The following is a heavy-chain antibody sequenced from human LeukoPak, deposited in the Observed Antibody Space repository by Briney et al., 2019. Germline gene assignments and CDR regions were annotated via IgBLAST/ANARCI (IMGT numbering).Heavy chain of an antibody. D-gene: IGHD4-23*01. J-gene: IGHJ4*02. CDR2: INHSGST. Sequence: SETLSLTCAVYGGSFSGYYWSWIRQPPGKGLEWIGEINHSGSTNYNPSLKSRVTISVDTSKNQFSLKLSSVTAADTAVYYCASAGGNRDYWGQGTLVTVSS. V-gene: IGHV4-34*01. CDR1: GGSFSGYY. CDR3: ASAGGNRDY.